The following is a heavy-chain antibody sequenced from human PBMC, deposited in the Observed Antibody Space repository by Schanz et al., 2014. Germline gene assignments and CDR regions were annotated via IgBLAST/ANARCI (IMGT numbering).Heavy chain of an antibody. V-gene: IGHV3-74*02. J-gene: IGHJ4*02. D-gene: IGHD3-16*02. CDR1: GFTFSDSW. Sequence: EVQLVESGGGLVQPGGSLRLSCAASGFTFSDSWMHWVRQAPGKGLVWVSRTSNDGSFTTFADSVKGRFTISRDNAKNTLYLQMNSLRAEDTAIYYCAKYRYSVFDFDYWGQGTLVTVSS. CDR3: AKYRYSVFDFDY. CDR2: TSNDGSFT.